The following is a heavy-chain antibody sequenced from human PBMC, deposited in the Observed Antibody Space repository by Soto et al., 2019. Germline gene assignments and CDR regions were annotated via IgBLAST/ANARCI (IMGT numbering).Heavy chain of an antibody. CDR1: GYTFTSYA. CDR2: INAGNGNT. CDR3: ARDPESVMYYDFRSGYWFDP. D-gene: IGHD3-3*01. V-gene: IGHV1-3*01. J-gene: IGHJ5*02. Sequence: ASVKGSCKASGYTFTSYAMHWVRQAPGQRLEWMGWINAGNGNTKYSQKFQGRVTITRDTSASTAYMELSSLRSEDTAVYYCARDPESVMYYDFRSGYWFDPWGQGTQVTVSS.